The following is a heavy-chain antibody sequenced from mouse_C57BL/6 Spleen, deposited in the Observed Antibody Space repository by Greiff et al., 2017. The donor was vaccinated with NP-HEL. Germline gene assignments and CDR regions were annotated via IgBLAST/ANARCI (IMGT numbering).Heavy chain of an antibody. D-gene: IGHD3-2*02. Sequence: QVQLQQSGAELVRPGASVTLSCKASGYTFTDYEMHWVKQTPVHGLEWIGAIDPETGGTAYNQKFKGKAILTADKSSSTAYMELRSLTSEDSAVYYCTRAAQATRYFDYWGQGTTLTVSS. CDR3: TRAAQATRYFDY. CDR2: IDPETGGT. J-gene: IGHJ2*01. V-gene: IGHV1-15*01. CDR1: GYTFTDYE.